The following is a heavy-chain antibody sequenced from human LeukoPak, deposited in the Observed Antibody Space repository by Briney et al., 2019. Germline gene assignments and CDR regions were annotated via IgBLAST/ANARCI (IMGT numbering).Heavy chain of an antibody. CDR2: IYHSGST. J-gene: IGHJ4*02. CDR1: GYSISSGYY. D-gene: IGHD3-22*01. Sequence: SETLSLTCAVSGYSISSGYYWGWIRQPPGKGLEWIGSIYHSGSTYYNLSLKSRVTISVDTSTNEFSLKLRSVTAADTAVYFCARFGYYYDSSGYYEKYYFDYWGQRTLVTVSS. V-gene: IGHV4-38-2*01. CDR3: ARFGYYYDSSGYYEKYYFDY.